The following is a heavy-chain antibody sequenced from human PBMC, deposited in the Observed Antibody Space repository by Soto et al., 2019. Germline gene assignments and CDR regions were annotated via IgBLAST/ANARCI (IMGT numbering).Heavy chain of an antibody. J-gene: IGHJ6*02. CDR3: FAAPSSSLPKDYYYYGMDV. CDR2: IYPGDSDT. Sequence: PGESLRISWKGSGGSFTSYCIGWVRQMPGKGLEWMGIIYPGDSDTRYSPSFQGQVTISADKSISTAYLQWSSLKASDTAMYYCFAAPSSSLPKDYYYYGMDVWGQGTTVPVSS. D-gene: IGHD6-13*01. CDR1: GGSFTSYC. V-gene: IGHV5-51*01.